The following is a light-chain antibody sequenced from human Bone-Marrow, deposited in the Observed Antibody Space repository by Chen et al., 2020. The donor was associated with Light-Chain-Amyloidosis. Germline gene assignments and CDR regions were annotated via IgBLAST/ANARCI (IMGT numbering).Light chain of an antibody. CDR3: QVWDRSSDRPV. CDR2: DDS. Sequence: SYVLTQPSSVSVAPGQTATIACGGNNIGYTSVHWYQQTPGQAPLVGVYDDSDRPSGIPERLSGSTSGNTATLTISRVEAGDEADYYCQVWDRSSDRPVFGGGTKLTVL. V-gene: IGLV3-21*02. J-gene: IGLJ3*02. CDR1: NIGYTS.